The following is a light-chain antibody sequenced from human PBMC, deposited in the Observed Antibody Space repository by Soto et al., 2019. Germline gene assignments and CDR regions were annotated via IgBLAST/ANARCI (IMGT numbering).Light chain of an antibody. CDR2: WAS. CDR1: QTVLDSSNNKDF. V-gene: IGKV4-1*01. CDR3: QQYYGTPRP. Sequence: DIVMTQSPDSLAVSLGERTTINCKSSQTVLDSSNNKDFLTWYQQKPGQPPKLLIYWASTREFGVPDRSSGSGSGTDCTLTIGSLHAEDVAVYACQQYYGTPRPFGHGTKVEIK. J-gene: IGKJ1*01.